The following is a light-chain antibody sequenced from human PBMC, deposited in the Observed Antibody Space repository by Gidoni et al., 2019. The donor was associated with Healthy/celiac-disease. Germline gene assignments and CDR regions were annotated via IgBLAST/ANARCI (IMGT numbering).Light chain of an antibody. CDR3: SSYTSSSTWV. CDR2: EVS. CDR1: SSDVGGYNY. Sequence: QSDLTQPASVSGSPGQSITISCTGTSSDVGGYNYVSWYQQHPGKAPKLMIYEVSNRPSGVSNRFSGSKSGNTASLPISGLQAEDEADYYCSSYTSSSTWVFGGGTKLTVL. V-gene: IGLV2-14*01. J-gene: IGLJ3*02.